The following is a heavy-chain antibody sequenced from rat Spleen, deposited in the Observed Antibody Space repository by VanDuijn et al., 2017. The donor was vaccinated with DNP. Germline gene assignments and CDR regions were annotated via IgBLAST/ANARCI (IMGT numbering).Heavy chain of an antibody. V-gene: IGHV5-31*01. Sequence: EVQLVESGGDLVQPGRSLKLSCVASGFTFNYYWMAWIRQAPGKGLEWIASITSGSGTTSYADSVKGRFTISRDNAKSTLYLQMYSLRSEDMATYFCARHYAYWGQGTLVTVSS. CDR2: ITSGSGTT. CDR1: GFTFNYYW. D-gene: IGHD1-1*01. J-gene: IGHJ3*01. CDR3: ARHYAY.